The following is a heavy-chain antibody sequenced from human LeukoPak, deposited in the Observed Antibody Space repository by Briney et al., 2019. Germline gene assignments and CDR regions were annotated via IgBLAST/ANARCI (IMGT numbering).Heavy chain of an antibody. CDR3: ARGNDFWSGYYADGQNWFDP. V-gene: IGHV4-31*03. J-gene: IGHJ5*02. CDR1: GGSISSGGYY. CDR2: IYYSGST. D-gene: IGHD3-3*01. Sequence: SETLSPTCTVSGGSISSGGYYWSWIRQHPGKGLEWIGYIYYSGSTYYNPSLKSRVTISVDTSKNQFSLKLSSVTAADPAVYYCARGNDFWSGYYADGQNWFDPWGQGTLVTVSS.